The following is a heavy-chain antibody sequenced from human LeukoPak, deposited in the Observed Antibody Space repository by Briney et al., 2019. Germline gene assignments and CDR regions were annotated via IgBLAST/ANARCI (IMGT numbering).Heavy chain of an antibody. V-gene: IGHV4-61*08. J-gene: IGHJ6*02. CDR1: GGSVSSGGYY. CDR2: IYYSGST. Sequence: PSETLSLTCTVSGGSVSSGGYYWSWIRQPPGKGLEWIGYIYYSGSTNYNPSLKSRVTISVDTSKNQFSLKLSSVTAADTAVYYCASWYYYDSSGYYYYYYGMDVWGQGTTVTVSS. D-gene: IGHD3-22*01. CDR3: ASWYYYDSSGYYYYYYGMDV.